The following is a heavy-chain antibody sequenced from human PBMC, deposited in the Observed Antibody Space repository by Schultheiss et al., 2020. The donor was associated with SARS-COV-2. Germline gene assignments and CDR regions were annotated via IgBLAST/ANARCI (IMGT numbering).Heavy chain of an antibody. D-gene: IGHD3-22*01. CDR2: INSDGEST. CDR1: GFTFSKYW. J-gene: IGHJ4*02. V-gene: IGHV3-74*01. CDR3: TAAGYYDTSGTHTY. Sequence: GESLKISCAASGFTFSKYWMHWVRQAPGKGLVWVSRINSDGESTTYADSVKGRITISRDNAKNTLYLQMNSLRAEDTAVYYCTAAGYYDTSGTHTYWGQGTLVTVSS.